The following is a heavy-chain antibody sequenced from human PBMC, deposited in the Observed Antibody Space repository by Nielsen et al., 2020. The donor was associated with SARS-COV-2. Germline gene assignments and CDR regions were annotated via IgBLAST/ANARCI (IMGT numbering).Heavy chain of an antibody. Sequence: SETLSLTCVVSGGSISNFYWNWIRQPPGKGLEWIGFIYYNGSTNYNPSLKSRATISVDTSKKHLFLKLTSVTTADTAMYYCARGTKSYYDFWTGSYYYYYYMDVWGKGITVTVSS. CDR2: IYYNGST. CDR1: GGSISNFY. J-gene: IGHJ6*03. CDR3: ARGTKSYYDFWTGSYYYYYYMDV. V-gene: IGHV4-59*01. D-gene: IGHD3-3*01.